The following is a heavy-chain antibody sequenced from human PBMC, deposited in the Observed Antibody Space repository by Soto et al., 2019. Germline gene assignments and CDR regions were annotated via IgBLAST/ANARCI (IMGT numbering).Heavy chain of an antibody. J-gene: IGHJ4*02. Sequence: SETLSLTCTVSGGSISSSSYYWGWIRQPPGKGLEWIGSIYYSGSTCYNPSLKSRVTISVDTSKNQFSLKLSSVTAADTAVYYCARLGKVGGGYYFGFDYWGQGTLVTVSS. CDR1: GGSISSSSYY. CDR3: ARLGKVGGGYYFGFDY. CDR2: IYYSGST. V-gene: IGHV4-39*01. D-gene: IGHD3-22*01.